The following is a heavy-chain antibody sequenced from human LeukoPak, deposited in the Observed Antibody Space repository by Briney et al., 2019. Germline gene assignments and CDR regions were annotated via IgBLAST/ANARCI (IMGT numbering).Heavy chain of an antibody. CDR2: IIPVLDIT. CDR3: CKYSDDYSVQGGYYFDF. CDR1: GGTFNGST. J-gene: IGHJ2*01. Sequence: GASVKVSCKASGGTFNGSTISWVRQAPGQGLEWMGRIIPVLDITNYAQKFQGRITISADKSATTAYMELNSLTSEDTAMYYCCKYSDDYSVQGGYYFDFWGRGTLVTVSS. V-gene: IGHV1-69*02. D-gene: IGHD4-11*01.